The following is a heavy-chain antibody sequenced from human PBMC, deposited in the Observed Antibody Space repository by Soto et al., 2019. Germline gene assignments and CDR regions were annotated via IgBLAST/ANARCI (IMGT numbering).Heavy chain of an antibody. CDR1: GCSVTIHY. D-gene: IGHD3-10*01. V-gene: IGHV4-59*02. Sequence: SETLSLTCTVSGCSVTIHYWSWVRQPPGKALEWIGYIYYTGSAYYNPSPKSRVTLSLDTSRNQLSLQLNSVTAADTAVYYCARESAGSGKNNWFDPWGQGTLVTVSS. CDR3: ARESAGSGKNNWFDP. CDR2: IYYTGSA. J-gene: IGHJ5*02.